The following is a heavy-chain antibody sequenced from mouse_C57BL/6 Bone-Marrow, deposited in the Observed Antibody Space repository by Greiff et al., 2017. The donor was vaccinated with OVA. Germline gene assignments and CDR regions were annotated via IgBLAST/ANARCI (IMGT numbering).Heavy chain of an antibody. CDR3: ARDATVVASPYAMDY. Sequence: EVKLMESGGGLVQSGRSLRLSCATSGFTFSDFYMEWVRQAPGKGLEWIAASRNKANDYTTEYSASVKGRFIVSRDTSQSILYLQMNALRAEDTAIYYCARDATVVASPYAMDYWGQGTSVTVSS. CDR1: GFTFSDFY. CDR2: SRNKANDYTT. V-gene: IGHV7-1*01. J-gene: IGHJ4*01. D-gene: IGHD1-1*01.